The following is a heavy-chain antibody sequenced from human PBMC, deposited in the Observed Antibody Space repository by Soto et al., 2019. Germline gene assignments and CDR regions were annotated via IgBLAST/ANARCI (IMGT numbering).Heavy chain of an antibody. J-gene: IGHJ6*02. D-gene: IGHD1-1*01. CDR3: ARDDDRPELGGNYYYVLDV. CDR2: IMPIFRTP. CDR1: GGTFRNSA. V-gene: IGHV1-69*12. Sequence: QVQLEQSGAEVKKPGSSVKVSCKASGGTFRNSAISWVRQAPGQGLEWLGGIMPIFRTPDYSQKFQGRVTVTADEAAGTAYMELRGLRSDDTAVYYCARDDDRPELGGNYYYVLDVWGQGTTVTVS.